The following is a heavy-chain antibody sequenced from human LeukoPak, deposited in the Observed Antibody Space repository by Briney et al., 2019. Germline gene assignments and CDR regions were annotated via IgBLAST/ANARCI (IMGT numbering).Heavy chain of an antibody. CDR3: ARGIAAAGTLI. J-gene: IGHJ3*02. V-gene: IGHV3-21*01. Sequence: PGGSLRLSRAVSGFTFSSYSMNWVRQAPGKGLEWVSSISSSSSYIYYADSVKGRFTIPRHNAKNSLYLQMNSLRAEDTAVYYCARGIAAAGTLIWGQGTMVTVSS. CDR2: ISSSSSYI. D-gene: IGHD6-13*01. CDR1: GFTFSSYS.